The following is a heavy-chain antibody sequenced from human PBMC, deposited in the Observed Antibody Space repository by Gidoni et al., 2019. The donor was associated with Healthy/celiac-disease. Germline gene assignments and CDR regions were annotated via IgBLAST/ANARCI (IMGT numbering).Heavy chain of an antibody. D-gene: IGHD6-19*01. V-gene: IGHV3-30*18. CDR1: GFTFRSYG. Sequence: QVQLVESGGGVVQPGRSLRLSCAASGFTFRSYGMHWVRQAPGKGLEWVAVISYDGSNKYYADSVKGRFTISRDNSKNTLYLQMNSLRAEDTAVYYCAKDLVYSSGWYEGGVDYWGQGTLVTVSS. J-gene: IGHJ4*02. CDR2: ISYDGSNK. CDR3: AKDLVYSSGWYEGGVDY.